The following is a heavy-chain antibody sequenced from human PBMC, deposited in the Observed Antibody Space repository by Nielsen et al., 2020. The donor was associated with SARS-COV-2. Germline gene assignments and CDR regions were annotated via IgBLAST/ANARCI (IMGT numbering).Heavy chain of an antibody. D-gene: IGHD1-26*01. CDR1: GGSISSSSYY. CDR3: ARQAAWFSGPSYYFDY. V-gene: IGHV4-39*01. Sequence: ESLKISCTVSGGSISSSSYYWGWIRQPPGKGLEWIGSIYYSGSTYYNPSLKSRVTISVDTSKNQFSLKLSSVTAADTAVYYCARQAAWFSGPSYYFDYWGQGTLVTVSS. CDR2: IYYSGST. J-gene: IGHJ4*02.